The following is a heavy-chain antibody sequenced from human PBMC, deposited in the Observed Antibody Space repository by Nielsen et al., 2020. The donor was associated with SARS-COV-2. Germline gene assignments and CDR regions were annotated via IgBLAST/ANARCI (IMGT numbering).Heavy chain of an antibody. Sequence: VRQAPGKGLEWVAVISYDGNNKYYADSVRGRFTISRDNSKNTLYLQMNSLRAEDTAVYYCARGLYYDFWSGYLEYYYYYMDVWGKGTTVTVSS. J-gene: IGHJ6*03. CDR3: ARGLYYDFWSGYLEYYYYYMDV. CDR2: ISYDGNNK. V-gene: IGHV3-30-3*01. D-gene: IGHD3-3*01.